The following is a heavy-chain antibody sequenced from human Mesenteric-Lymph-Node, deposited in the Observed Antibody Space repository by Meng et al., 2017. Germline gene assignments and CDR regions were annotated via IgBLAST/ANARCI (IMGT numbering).Heavy chain of an antibody. CDR1: GGSISSGDYY. CDR2: IHSSGST. Sequence: QGQLPESGSGLVRPSPTLSLTCTVSGGSISSGDYYWSWIRQPPGKGLEWIGYIHSSGSTYYNPSLRSRLTISVDTSKNQFSLKLSSVTAADTAVYYCARASYGSGSPLGESWFDPWGQGTLVTVSS. J-gene: IGHJ5*02. V-gene: IGHV4-30-4*01. CDR3: ARASYGSGSPLGESWFDP. D-gene: IGHD3-10*01.